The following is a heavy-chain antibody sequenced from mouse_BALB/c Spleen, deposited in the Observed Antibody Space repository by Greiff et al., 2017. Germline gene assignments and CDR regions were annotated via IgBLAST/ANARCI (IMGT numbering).Heavy chain of an antibody. D-gene: IGHD1-1*01. J-gene: IGHJ3*01. V-gene: IGHV14-4*02. Sequence: VQLQQSGAELVRSGASVKLSCTASGFNIKDYYMHWVKQRPEQGLEWIGWIDPENGDTEYAPKFQGKATMTADTSSNTAYLQLSSLTSEDTAVYYCIITTVGAPFAYWGQGTLVTVSA. CDR2: IDPENGDT. CDR1: GFNIKDYY. CDR3: IITTVGAPFAY.